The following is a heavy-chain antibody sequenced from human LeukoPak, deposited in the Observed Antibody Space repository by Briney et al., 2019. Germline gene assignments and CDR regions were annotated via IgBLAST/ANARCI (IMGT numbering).Heavy chain of an antibody. CDR3: ARGNSSSWYSDIYYYYYYGMDV. Sequence: SETLSLTCTVSGGSISSYYWSWIRQPPGKGLEWIWYNYYSGSTNYNPSLKSRVTISVDTSKNQFSLKLSSVTAADTAVYYCARGNSSSWYSDIYYYYYYGMDVWGQGTTVTVSS. CDR1: GGSISSYY. J-gene: IGHJ6*02. CDR2: NYYSGST. D-gene: IGHD6-13*01. V-gene: IGHV4-59*01.